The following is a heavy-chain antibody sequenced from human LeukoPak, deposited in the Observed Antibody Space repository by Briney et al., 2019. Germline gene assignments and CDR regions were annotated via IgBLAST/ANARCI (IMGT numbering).Heavy chain of an antibody. J-gene: IGHJ6*02. D-gene: IGHD2-15*01. Sequence: ASVKVSCKASGYTFTSYGISWVRQAPGQGLEWRGWISAHNGNTNYAQKLQGRVTMTTDTSTSTAYMELRSLRSDDTAVYYCARDWYCSGGSCYSLIYNYYYGMDVWGQGTTVTVSS. V-gene: IGHV1-18*01. CDR3: ARDWYCSGGSCYSLIYNYYYGMDV. CDR2: ISAHNGNT. CDR1: GYTFTSYG.